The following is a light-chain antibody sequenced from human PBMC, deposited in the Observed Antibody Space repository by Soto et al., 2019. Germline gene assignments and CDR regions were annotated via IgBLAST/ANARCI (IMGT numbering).Light chain of an antibody. Sequence: DIQLTQSPSFLSASVGDRVTITCRASQGISSYLAWYQQKPGKAPKLLIYAASTLQSGVPSRFSGSGSGTEFTLTISSLQPEDFATYYCQQTDSFPRTFGQGTKVEIE. V-gene: IGKV1-9*01. J-gene: IGKJ1*01. CDR3: QQTDSFPRT. CDR2: AAS. CDR1: QGISSY.